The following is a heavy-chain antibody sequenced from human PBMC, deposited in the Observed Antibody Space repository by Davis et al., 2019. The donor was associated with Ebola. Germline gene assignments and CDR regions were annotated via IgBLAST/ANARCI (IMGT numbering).Heavy chain of an antibody. Sequence: SVKVSCKASGGTFSTYAISWVRQAPGHGLEWMGSIIPILGTANYAQKFQDRLTITADESTSTVYMELSSLRSEDTAVYYCARERYRDGSDYFFEQSHWGQGTLVTVSS. V-gene: IGHV1-69*11. J-gene: IGHJ4*02. CDR2: IIPILGTA. D-gene: IGHD3-10*01. CDR3: ARERYRDGSDYFFEQSH. CDR1: GGTFSTYA.